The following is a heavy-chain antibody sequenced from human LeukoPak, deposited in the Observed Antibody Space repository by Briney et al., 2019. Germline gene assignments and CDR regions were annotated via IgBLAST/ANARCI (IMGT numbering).Heavy chain of an antibody. Sequence: NPSETLSLTCTVSGASVSGSAYYWGWIRQPPGKGLEWIGNIYYSGSTYYNESLESRVTISVDTSKNQFSLKLASVTAADTAIYYCAKGAGGFSYYNWFDPWGQGTLVTVSS. CDR3: AKGAGGFSYYNWFDP. D-gene: IGHD5-18*01. CDR2: IYYSGST. CDR1: GASVSGSAYY. V-gene: IGHV4-39*07. J-gene: IGHJ5*02.